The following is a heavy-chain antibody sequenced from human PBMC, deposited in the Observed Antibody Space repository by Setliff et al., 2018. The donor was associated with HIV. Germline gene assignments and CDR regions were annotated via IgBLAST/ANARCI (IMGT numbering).Heavy chain of an antibody. V-gene: IGHV4-59*01. D-gene: IGHD6-6*01. CDR2: FHYSGSP. CDR1: GGSISNYH. CDR3: ARSIARDYWYFSH. J-gene: IGHJ2*01. Sequence: SETLSLTCTVSGGSISNYHWSWIRQPPGKGLEFIGFFHYSGSPIYNSSLNSRVNISVDTSKNQFSLHLRSVTAADTAVYYCARSIARDYWYFSHWGRGTLVTVSS.